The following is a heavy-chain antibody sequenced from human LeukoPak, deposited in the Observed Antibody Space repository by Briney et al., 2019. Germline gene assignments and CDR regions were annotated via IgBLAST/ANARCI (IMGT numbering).Heavy chain of an antibody. CDR2: TKGNGGST. D-gene: IGHD3-22*01. CDR3: AKGSYYYDTSGYFDS. CDR1: GFTFSNAW. V-gene: IGHV3-23*01. J-gene: IGHJ4*01. Sequence: QAGGSLRLSCAAAGFTFSNAWMSWVRQAPGKGLEWVASTKGNGGSTNYTDSVKDRFTISRDNSKNTVYLQMHSLRADDTAVYYCAKGSYYYDTSGYFDSWGHGALVTVSS.